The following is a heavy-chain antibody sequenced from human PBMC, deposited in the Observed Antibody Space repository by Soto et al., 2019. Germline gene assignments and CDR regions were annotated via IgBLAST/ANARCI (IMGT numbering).Heavy chain of an antibody. V-gene: IGHV3-48*02. CDR1: GFSFSDYR. CDR3: ARDWTYCSGGSCYYGMDV. Sequence: GGSLRLSCAASGFSFSDYRTNWVRQAPGKGLEWVSFISGSNSNIYYADSVKGRFTISRDNAQKALFLQMNSLTDEDTAVYYCARDWTYCSGGSCYYGMDVWGQGTTVTVSS. J-gene: IGHJ6*02. D-gene: IGHD2-15*01. CDR2: ISGSNSNI.